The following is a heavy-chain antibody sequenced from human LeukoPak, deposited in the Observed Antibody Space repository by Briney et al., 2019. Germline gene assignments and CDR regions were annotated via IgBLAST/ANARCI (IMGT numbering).Heavy chain of an antibody. V-gene: IGHV4-34*01. D-gene: IGHD4-17*01. CDR2: INHSGST. CDR3: ASGAQDYGDYVGRLWVDY. J-gene: IGHJ4*02. CDR1: GGSFSGYY. Sequence: PSETLSLTCAVYGGSFSGYYWSWIRQPPGKGLEWIGEINHSGSTNYNPSLKSRVTISVDTSKNQFSLKLSSVTAADTAVYYCASGAQDYGDYVGRLWVDYGGQGTLVTVSS.